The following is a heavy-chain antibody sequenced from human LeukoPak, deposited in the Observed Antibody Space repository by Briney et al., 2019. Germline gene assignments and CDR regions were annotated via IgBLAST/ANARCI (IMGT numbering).Heavy chain of an antibody. CDR3: ARGFGWFDP. Sequence: PSETLSLTCTVSGGSISSGSYYWSWIRQPAGKELEWIGRIYTSGSTNYNPSLKSRVTISVDTSKNQFSLKLSSVTAADTAVYYCARGFGWFDPWGQGTLVTVSS. CDR1: GGSISSGSYY. D-gene: IGHD3-16*01. CDR2: IYTSGST. J-gene: IGHJ5*02. V-gene: IGHV4-61*02.